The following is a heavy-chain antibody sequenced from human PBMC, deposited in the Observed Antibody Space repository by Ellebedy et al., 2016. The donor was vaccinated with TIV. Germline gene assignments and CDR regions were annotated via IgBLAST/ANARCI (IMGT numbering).Heavy chain of an antibody. V-gene: IGHV3-30-3*01. J-gene: IGHJ4*02. CDR3: ARGEVATICDY. Sequence: PGGSLRLSCAASGFTFSTYAMHWVRQAPGKGLEWVAVISNDGSTKYYADSVKGRITISRDNSKNKLYLQMNTLRAEDTALYYCARGEVATICDYWGQGTLVTVSS. CDR2: ISNDGSTK. D-gene: IGHD5-24*01. CDR1: GFTFSTYA.